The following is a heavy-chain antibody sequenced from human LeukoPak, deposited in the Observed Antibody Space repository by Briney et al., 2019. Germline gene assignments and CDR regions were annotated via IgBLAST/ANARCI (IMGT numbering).Heavy chain of an antibody. CDR2: IIPIFGTA. Sequence: SVKVSCKASVGTFSSYAISWVRQAPGQRLEWMGGIIPIFGTANSAQKFQGRVTITADKATSTAYMELSSLRSEDTAVYYCARDLQLESDYWGQGTLVTVSS. CDR3: ARDLQLESDY. V-gene: IGHV1-69*06. D-gene: IGHD6-13*01. CDR1: VGTFSSYA. J-gene: IGHJ4*02.